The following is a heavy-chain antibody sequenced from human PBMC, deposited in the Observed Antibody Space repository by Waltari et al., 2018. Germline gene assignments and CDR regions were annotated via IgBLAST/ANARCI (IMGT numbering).Heavy chain of an antibody. D-gene: IGHD3-16*01. CDR1: GGSISSGSYY. CDR2: IYTSGST. V-gene: IGHV4-61*09. CDR3: ARAGHPFVAVL. J-gene: IGHJ4*02. Sequence: QVQLQESGPGLVKPSQTLSLTCTVSGGSISSGSYYWSWIRQPAGKGLEWIGYIYTSGSTNYNPSLKSRVTISVDTSKNQFSLKLSSVTAADTAVYYCARAGHPFVAVLWGQGTLVTVSS.